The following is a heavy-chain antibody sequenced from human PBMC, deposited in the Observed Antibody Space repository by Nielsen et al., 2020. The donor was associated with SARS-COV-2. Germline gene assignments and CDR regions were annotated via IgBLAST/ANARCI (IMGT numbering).Heavy chain of an antibody. Sequence: GGSLRLSCAASGFTFFDYNMNWFRQTPGKGLEWVSSISSSSSYIYYADSVRGRFTNSRDNAENSLYLQMNSLRAEDTAVYYCATDRRGVVPGFPDFWGQGTLVTVSS. CDR3: ATDRRGVVPGFPDF. J-gene: IGHJ4*02. CDR1: GFTFFDYN. CDR2: ISSSSSYI. D-gene: IGHD2-2*01. V-gene: IGHV3-21*01.